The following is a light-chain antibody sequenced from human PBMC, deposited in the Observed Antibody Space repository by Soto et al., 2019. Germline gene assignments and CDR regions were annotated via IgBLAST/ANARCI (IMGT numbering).Light chain of an antibody. J-gene: IGLJ2*01. CDR3: QSADSSGTYVV. Sequence: SYELTQAPSVSVSPGQTARITCSGDALPKQYAYWYQQKPGQAPVMVMYKDTERPSGIPERISGSSSGTTATLTISGVQAEDEADYYCQSADSSGTYVVFGGGTKLTVL. CDR1: ALPKQY. V-gene: IGLV3-25*02. CDR2: KDT.